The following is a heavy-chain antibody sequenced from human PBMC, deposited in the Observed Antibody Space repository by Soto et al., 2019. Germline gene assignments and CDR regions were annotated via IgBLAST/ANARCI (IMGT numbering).Heavy chain of an antibody. J-gene: IGHJ6*02. D-gene: IGHD3-16*01. CDR2: ISPYTGNT. Sequence: QVQLVQSGDEVKKPGASVKVSCKASGYILVNYGIAWVRQAPRQGLEWMGWISPYTGNTHSASKVQGRLTMTTDTSTSTAYMDRGSLTSDDTAVYYCVMVDNYVTPTPQDVWGEGTTVTVSS. CDR3: VMVDNYVTPTPQDV. CDR1: GYILVNYG. V-gene: IGHV1-18*01.